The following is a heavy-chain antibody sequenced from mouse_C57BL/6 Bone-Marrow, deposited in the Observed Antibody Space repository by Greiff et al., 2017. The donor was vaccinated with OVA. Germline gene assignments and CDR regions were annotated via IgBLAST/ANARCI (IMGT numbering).Heavy chain of an antibody. Sequence: QVQLQQSGAELARPGASVKLSCKASGYTFTSYGISWVKQRTGQGLEWIGEIYPRSGNTYYNEKFKGKATLTADKSSSTAYMGLRSLTSEDSAVYFCARDTTVVGFDYWGQGTTLTVSS. CDR2: IYPRSGNT. CDR1: GYTFTSYG. V-gene: IGHV1-81*01. J-gene: IGHJ2*01. D-gene: IGHD1-1*01. CDR3: ARDTTVVGFDY.